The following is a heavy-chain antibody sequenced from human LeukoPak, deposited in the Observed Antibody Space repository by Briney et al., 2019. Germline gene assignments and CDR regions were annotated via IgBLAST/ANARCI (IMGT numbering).Heavy chain of an antibody. Sequence: ASVKVSCKVSGYTLTELSMHWVRQAPGKGLEWMGGFDPEDGETIYAQKFQGRVTMTEDTSTDTAYMELSSLRSEDTAVYYCARDNSMGDSAWWFDPWGQGTLVTVSS. J-gene: IGHJ5*02. V-gene: IGHV1-24*01. CDR1: GYTLTELS. CDR2: FDPEDGET. CDR3: ARDNSMGDSAWWFDP. D-gene: IGHD5-12*01.